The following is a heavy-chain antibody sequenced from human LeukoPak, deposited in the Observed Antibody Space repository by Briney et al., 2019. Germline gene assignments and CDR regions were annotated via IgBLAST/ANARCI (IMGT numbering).Heavy chain of an antibody. CDR1: GFTFSSYA. D-gene: IGHD3-22*01. J-gene: IGHJ4*02. CDR3: ARAQHYYDSSGYYFDY. CDR2: ISYDGSNK. V-gene: IGHV3-30-3*01. Sequence: GGSLRLSCAASGFTFSSYAMHWVRQAPGKGLEWVAVISYDGSNKYYADCVKGRFTISRDNSKNTLYLQMNSLRAEDTAVYYCARAQHYYDSSGYYFDYWGQGTLVTVSS.